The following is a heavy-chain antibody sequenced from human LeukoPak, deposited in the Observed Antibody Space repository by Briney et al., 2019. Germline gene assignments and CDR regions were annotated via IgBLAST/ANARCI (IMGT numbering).Heavy chain of an antibody. J-gene: IGHJ6*04. D-gene: IGHD3-10*02. CDR2: ISSSGSTI. Sequence: GGSLRLSCAASGFTFSSYGMNWVRQAPGKGLEWVSYISSSGSTIYYADSVKGRFTISRDNAKNSLYLQMNSLRAEDTAVYYCAELGITMIGGIWGKGTTVTISS. CDR1: GFTFSSYG. V-gene: IGHV3-48*03. CDR3: AELGITMIGGI.